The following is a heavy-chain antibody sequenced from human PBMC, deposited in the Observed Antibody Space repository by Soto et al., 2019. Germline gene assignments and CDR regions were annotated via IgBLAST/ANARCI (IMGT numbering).Heavy chain of an antibody. CDR2: IYHSGTF. J-gene: IGHJ5*02. V-gene: IGHV4-30-2*01. Sequence: SETLPHTCAVSGGYISAACDSWSWIRQPQGGDLEWIGYIYHSGTFLYSPSLKSRLTMSLDRSNNRFSLTLNSVTAADTAVYYCARAHSYSGSGRYNNLMFDPWGQGTQVTVSS. D-gene: IGHD3-10*01. CDR1: GGYISAACDS. CDR3: ARAHSYSGSGRYNNLMFDP.